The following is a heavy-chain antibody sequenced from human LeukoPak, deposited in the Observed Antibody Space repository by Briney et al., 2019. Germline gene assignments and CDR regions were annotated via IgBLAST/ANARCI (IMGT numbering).Heavy chain of an antibody. D-gene: IGHD3-22*01. CDR1: GGSFSGYY. J-gene: IGHJ4*02. V-gene: IGHV4-34*01. Sequence: SETLSLTCAVYGGSFSGYYWGWIRQPPGKGLEWIGEINHSGSTNYNPSLKSRVTISVDTSKNQFSLKLSSVTAADTAVYYCARGGPLYYYDSSGPSLSNFDYWGQGTLVTVSS. CDR3: ARGGPLYYYDSSGPSLSNFDY. CDR2: INHSGST.